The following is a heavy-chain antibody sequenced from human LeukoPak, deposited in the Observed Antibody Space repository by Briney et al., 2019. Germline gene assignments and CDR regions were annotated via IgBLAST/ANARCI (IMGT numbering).Heavy chain of an antibody. J-gene: IGHJ4*02. CDR3: AKPSGYYDSSGYVQD. CDR1: GFTFSSYD. D-gene: IGHD3-22*01. V-gene: IGHV3-30*02. Sequence: GGTLRLSCAASGFTFSSYDMSWVRQAPGKGLEWVAFIRYDGSNKYYADSVKGRLTISRDNSKNTLYLQMNSLRAEDTAVYYCAKPSGYYDSSGYVQDRGQGTLVTVSS. CDR2: IRYDGSNK.